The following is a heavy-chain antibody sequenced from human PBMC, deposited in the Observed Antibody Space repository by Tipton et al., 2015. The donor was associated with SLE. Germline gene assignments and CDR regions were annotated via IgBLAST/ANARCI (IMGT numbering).Heavy chain of an antibody. J-gene: IGHJ4*02. Sequence: QLVQSGAEVKKPGASVNVSCKASGYTFTRYDISWVRQAPGQGLELMGWISAYNGNTNYAQKLQCRVTMTTDTSTSTAYMELRSPRSDDTAVYYCARDRSAHYSSGSTEYWGEGTLVTVSS. CDR1: GYTFTRYD. D-gene: IGHD6-19*01. V-gene: IGHV1-18*01. CDR3: ARDRSAHYSSGSTEY. CDR2: ISAYNGNT.